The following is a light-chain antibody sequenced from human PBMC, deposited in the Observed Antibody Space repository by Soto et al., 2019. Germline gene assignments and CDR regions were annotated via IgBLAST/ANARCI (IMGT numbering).Light chain of an antibody. J-gene: IGKJ4*01. V-gene: IGKV1-39*01. CDR1: QTITYY. CDR2: GAS. CDR3: QQSYITPLT. Sequence: DIPMTQSPSSLSASVGDRVTITCRASQTITYYLNWYQQKPGKAPKLLIYGASSLQSGVPSRFSGRGSGTDFTLTITSLQLEDLATYYCQQSYITPLTFGGGTKVEI.